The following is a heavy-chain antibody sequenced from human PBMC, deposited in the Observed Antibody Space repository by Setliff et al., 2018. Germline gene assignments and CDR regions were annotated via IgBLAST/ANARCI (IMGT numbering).Heavy chain of an antibody. D-gene: IGHD2-21*01. J-gene: IGHJ4*02. CDR3: ARVRGMGFLFHPIDY. CDR1: GYTFTSYG. Sequence: GASVKVSCKASGYTFTSYGISWVRQAPGQGLEWMGWISAYNGNTKYAQKFQGRVTMTTDTSTSTAYMELRSLRSDDTAVYYCARVRGMGFLFHPIDYWGQGTLVTVSS. V-gene: IGHV1-18*01. CDR2: ISAYNGNT.